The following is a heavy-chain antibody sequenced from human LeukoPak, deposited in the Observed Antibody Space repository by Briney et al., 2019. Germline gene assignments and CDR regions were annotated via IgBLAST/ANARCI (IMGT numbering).Heavy chain of an antibody. CDR1: GFTFSSYA. Sequence: GGSLRLSCAASGFTFSSYAMSWVRQAPGKGLEWVSAISGSGGSTYYADSVKGRFTISRDNSKNTLYLQMNSLRAEDTAVYYCARAPRWVVVNLFDYWGQGTLVTVSS. V-gene: IGHV3-23*01. CDR3: ARAPRWVVVNLFDY. J-gene: IGHJ4*02. CDR2: ISGSGGST. D-gene: IGHD3-22*01.